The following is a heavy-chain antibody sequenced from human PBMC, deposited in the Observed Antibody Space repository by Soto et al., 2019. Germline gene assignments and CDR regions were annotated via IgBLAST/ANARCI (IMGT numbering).Heavy chain of an antibody. CDR2: ISGSGGST. CDR1: GFTFSSYA. V-gene: IGHV3-23*01. D-gene: IGHD6-13*01. Sequence: EVQLLESGGGLVQPGGSLRLSCAASGFTFSSYAMSWVRQAPGKGLEWVSAISGSGGSTYYADSVKGRCTISRDNSKDTPYVQMNSLIAEDTAGYYCAKVPIAAGTRYWGQGTLETVPS. CDR3: AKVPIAAGTRY. J-gene: IGHJ4*02.